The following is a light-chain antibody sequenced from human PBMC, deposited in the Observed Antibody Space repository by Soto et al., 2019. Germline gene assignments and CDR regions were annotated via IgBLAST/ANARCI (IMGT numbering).Light chain of an antibody. CDR3: QNYNSAPRLT. Sequence: DIQMTQSPSSLSASVGDRVTITCRASQGISNYLAWYQQKPGRVPKVLIYAASTLQSGVPSRFSGSGSGTDFTLTISSLQPEDVATYYCQNYNSAPRLTFGGGTKVEIK. V-gene: IGKV1-27*01. J-gene: IGKJ4*01. CDR1: QGISNY. CDR2: AAS.